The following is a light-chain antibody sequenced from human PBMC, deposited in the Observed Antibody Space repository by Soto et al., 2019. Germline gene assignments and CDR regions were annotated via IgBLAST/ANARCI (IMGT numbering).Light chain of an antibody. J-gene: IGLJ1*01. CDR1: SSDVGAYDF. CDR2: EVS. V-gene: IGLV2-14*03. Sequence: QSALTQPASVSGSPGPSITISCTGTSSDVGAYDFVSWYQQHPAKTPKLMIYEVSNRPSGVSNRFSGSKSVSTATLTISGLQAEDEADYYCSSYTSSSTRVFGTGTKVTVL. CDR3: SSYTSSSTRV.